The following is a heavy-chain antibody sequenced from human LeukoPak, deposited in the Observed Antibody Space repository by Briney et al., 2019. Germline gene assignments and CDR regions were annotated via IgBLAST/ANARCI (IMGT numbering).Heavy chain of an antibody. CDR2: ISSGSSTT. CDR1: GFTFSTLG. J-gene: IGHJ4*02. D-gene: IGHD3-10*01. Sequence: GGSLRLSCAASGFTFSTLGMNWVRQAPGRGLEWVSYISSGSSTTYYADSVKGRFTISRDNAKNSLYLQVNSLRDEDTAVYYCARGRGLTLSYHYFDYWGQGTLVTVSS. V-gene: IGHV3-48*02. CDR3: ARGRGLTLSYHYFDY.